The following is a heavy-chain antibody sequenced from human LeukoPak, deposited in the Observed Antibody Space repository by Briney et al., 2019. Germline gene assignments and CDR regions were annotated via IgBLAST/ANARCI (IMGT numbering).Heavy chain of an antibody. J-gene: IGHJ3*02. CDR1: GFTFTTSW. CDR3: ARQLTTLKGFDI. D-gene: IGHD4-11*01. Sequence: GESLKISCKGSGFTFTTSWIGWVRQLPGKGLEWMGIIYPGDSDTRYSPSFQGQVTISADKSINTAYLQWTSLKASDTAMYYCARQLTTLKGFDIWGQGTMVTASS. V-gene: IGHV5-51*01. CDR2: IYPGDSDT.